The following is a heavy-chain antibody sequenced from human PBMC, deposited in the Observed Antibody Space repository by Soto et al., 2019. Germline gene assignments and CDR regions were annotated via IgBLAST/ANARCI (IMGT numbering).Heavy chain of an antibody. Sequence: GSGPTLVNPTQTLTLTCTFSGFSLSTSGMCVSWIRQPPGKALEWLARIDWDDDKYYSTSLKTRLTISKDTSKNQVVLTVTNMDPVDTATYYCARMASITIFGDRSYYMDVWGKGTTVTVSS. CDR2: IDWDDDK. CDR1: GFSLSTSGMC. J-gene: IGHJ6*03. V-gene: IGHV2-70*11. D-gene: IGHD3-3*01. CDR3: ARMASITIFGDRSYYMDV.